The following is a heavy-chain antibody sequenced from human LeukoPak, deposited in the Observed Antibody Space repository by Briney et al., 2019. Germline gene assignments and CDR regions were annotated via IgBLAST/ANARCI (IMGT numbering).Heavy chain of an antibody. V-gene: IGHV1-24*01. CDR3: ATGCSGGSCYSWHWFDP. J-gene: IGHJ5*02. Sequence: ASVKVSCKVSGYTLTELSMHWVRQAPGKGLEWMGGFDPADGETIYAQKFQGRVTMTEDTSTDTAYMELSSLRSEDTAVYYCATGCSGGSCYSWHWFDPWGQGTLVTVSS. CDR1: GYTLTELS. CDR2: FDPADGET. D-gene: IGHD2-15*01.